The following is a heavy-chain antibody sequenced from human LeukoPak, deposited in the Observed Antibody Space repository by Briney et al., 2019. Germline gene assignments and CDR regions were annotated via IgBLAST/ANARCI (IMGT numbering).Heavy chain of an antibody. J-gene: IGHJ4*02. CDR3: ARVRCGGDCYTRFDY. Sequence: SVNVSCKASGGTFSSYAISWVRQAPGQGLEWMGGIIPIFGTANYAQKFQGRVTITADESTSTAYMELSSLRSEDTAVYYCARVRCGGDCYTRFDYWGQGTLVTVSS. V-gene: IGHV1-69*13. D-gene: IGHD2-21*02. CDR1: GGTFSSYA. CDR2: IIPIFGTA.